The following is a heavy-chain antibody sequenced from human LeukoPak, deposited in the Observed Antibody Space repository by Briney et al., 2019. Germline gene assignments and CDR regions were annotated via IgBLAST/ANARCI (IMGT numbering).Heavy chain of an antibody. CDR1: GFTFSTYY. Sequence: GGSLRLSCAASGFTFSTYYMTWVRQAPGKGLEWVAGVKQDGSENYYVDSVKGRFTISRDNSKNSLYLQMNSLRAEDTAVYFCARERYWTSTTCYVGVPFDYWGQGTLVTVAS. D-gene: IGHD2-2*01. J-gene: IGHJ4*02. CDR3: ARERYWTSTTCYVGVPFDY. V-gene: IGHV3-7*01. CDR2: VKQDGSEN.